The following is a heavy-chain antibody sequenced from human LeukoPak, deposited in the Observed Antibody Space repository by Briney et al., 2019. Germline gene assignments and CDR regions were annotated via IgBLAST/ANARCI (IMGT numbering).Heavy chain of an antibody. V-gene: IGHV1-2*02. CDR2: INPNSGGT. CDR3: ARVGTMARGVINWFDP. D-gene: IGHD3-10*01. J-gene: IGHJ5*02. CDR1: GYTFTGYY. Sequence: ASVKASCKASGYTFTGYYMHWVRQAPGQGLEWMGWINPNSGGTNYAQKFQGRVTMTRDTSISTAYMELSRLRSDDTAVYYCARVGTMARGVINWFDPWGQGTLVTVSS.